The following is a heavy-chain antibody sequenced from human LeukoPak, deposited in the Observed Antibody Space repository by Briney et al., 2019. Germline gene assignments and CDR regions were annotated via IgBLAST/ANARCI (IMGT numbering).Heavy chain of an antibody. V-gene: IGHV1-2*02. D-gene: IGHD3-22*01. CDR3: ASGRKYYDSNDGMDV. Sequence: ASVKVSCKASGYTFTAYYMHWVRQAPGQGLDWMGWINPNSGGTNYAQKFQGRVTMTRDTSITTAYMELSRLTSDDTAVYYCASGRKYYDSNDGMDVWGQGTTVTVSS. J-gene: IGHJ6*02. CDR2: INPNSGGT. CDR1: GYTFTAYY.